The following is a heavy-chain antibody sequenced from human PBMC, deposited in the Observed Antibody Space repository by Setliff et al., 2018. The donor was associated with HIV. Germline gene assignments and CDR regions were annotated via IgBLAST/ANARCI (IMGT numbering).Heavy chain of an antibody. CDR2: IYASGST. J-gene: IGHJ6*04. V-gene: IGHV4-4*08. Sequence: SETLSLTCTVSGGSINSYYWSWIRQPPGKGLEWIGYIYASGSTNYNPSLKGRVTISVDTSKNQFSLNLSSVTAADTAVYYCARAHYYGSGFMDVWGRGTTVTVSS. D-gene: IGHD3-10*01. CDR1: GGSINSYY. CDR3: ARAHYYGSGFMDV.